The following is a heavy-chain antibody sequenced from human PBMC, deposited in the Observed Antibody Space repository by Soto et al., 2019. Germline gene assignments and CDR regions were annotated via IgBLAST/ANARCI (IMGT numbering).Heavy chain of an antibody. CDR2: TSYSGST. V-gene: IGHV4-59*01. CDR1: GDSITSIYH. CDR3: ARGTSWQLPFDY. Sequence: PSETLSLTCAVSGDSITSIYHWAWIRQPPGRGLEWIGYTSYSGSTDYNPSLKSRVTISGDTSKNQFSLKVSSVTAADTAVYYCARGTSWQLPFDYWGQGTLVT. J-gene: IGHJ4*02. D-gene: IGHD6-13*01.